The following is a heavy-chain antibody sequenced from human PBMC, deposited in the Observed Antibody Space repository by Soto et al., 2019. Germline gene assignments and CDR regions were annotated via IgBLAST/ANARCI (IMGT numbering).Heavy chain of an antibody. J-gene: IGHJ4*02. CDR2: IWHDGRNK. CDR3: ARDPGNDEPIDY. CDR1: GFTFSNFG. D-gene: IGHD1-1*01. V-gene: IGHV3-33*01. Sequence: QVQVVESGGGVVQPGRSLRLSCAASGFTFSNFGMHWVRQAPGKGLEWVAVIWHDGRNKYYADSVKGRFTVSRDNSENTRYRQMDSLRGEDPGGYYCARDPGNDEPIDYWGQGTLVTVSS.